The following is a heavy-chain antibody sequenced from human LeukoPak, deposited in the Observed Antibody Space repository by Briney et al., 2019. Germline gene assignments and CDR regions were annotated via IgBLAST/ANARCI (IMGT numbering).Heavy chain of an antibody. D-gene: IGHD3-22*01. CDR3: ASDSSGYFGL. CDR2: ISNTGSAA. V-gene: IGHV3-11*01. CDR1: GVIFNDYY. Sequence: PGGSLRLSCAASGVIFNDYYMNWIRQAPGRGRERLSYISNTGSAAYYADSVKGRFTISRDNAKNLLYLQMNSLRAEDTAVYYCASDSSGYFGLWGQGPLVTVSS. J-gene: IGHJ4*02.